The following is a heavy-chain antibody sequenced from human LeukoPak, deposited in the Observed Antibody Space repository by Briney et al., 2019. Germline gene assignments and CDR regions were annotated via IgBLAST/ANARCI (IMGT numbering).Heavy chain of an antibody. J-gene: IGHJ4*02. CDR3: AKESMWFGESNPFDY. CDR1: GFTFGDYV. CDR2: IRYDGSNK. Sequence: GGSLRLSCTASGFTFGDYVMSWVRQAPGKGLEWVAFIRYDGSNKYYADSVKGRFTISRDNSKNTLYVQMNSLRAEDTAVYYCAKESMWFGESNPFDYWGQGTLVTVSS. D-gene: IGHD3-10*01. V-gene: IGHV3-30*02.